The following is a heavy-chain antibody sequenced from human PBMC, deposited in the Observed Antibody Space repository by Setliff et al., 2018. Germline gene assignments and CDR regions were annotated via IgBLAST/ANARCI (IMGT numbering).Heavy chain of an antibody. D-gene: IGHD3-10*01. J-gene: IGHJ6*02. CDR3: ARDHAYGSRFYYYYYGMDV. V-gene: IGHV3-7*01. CDR2: IQKDGSEK. Sequence: GGSLRLSCAASGFTFSNYWMSWVRQAPGKGLEWVANIQKDGSEKYYVDSVKGRFTISRDNAKNSLYLQMNSLRAEDTAVYYCARDHAYGSRFYYYYYGMDVWGQGTTVTVSS. CDR1: GFTFSNYW.